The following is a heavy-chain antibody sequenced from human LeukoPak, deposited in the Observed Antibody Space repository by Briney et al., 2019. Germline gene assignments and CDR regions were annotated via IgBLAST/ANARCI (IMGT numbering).Heavy chain of an antibody. CDR3: ARDNSVEDNAWWFDP. CDR2: INPTGGST. J-gene: IGHJ5*02. D-gene: IGHD4-23*01. Sequence: ASVKVSCKASGYTFTSHYMHWVRQAPGQGLEWMGLINPTGGSTGYAQKFQGRVTMTRDMSTSTDYMELSSLRSEDTATYYCARDNSVEDNAWWFDPWGQGTLVTVSS. V-gene: IGHV1-46*01. CDR1: GYTFTSHY.